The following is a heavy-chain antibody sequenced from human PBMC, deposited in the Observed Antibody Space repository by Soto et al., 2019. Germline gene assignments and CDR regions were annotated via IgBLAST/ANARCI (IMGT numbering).Heavy chain of an antibody. CDR3: ARDKRSHTSAFDI. D-gene: IGHD1-26*01. J-gene: IGHJ3*02. Sequence: PGESLRLSCAASGFTFSSYSMNWVRQAPGKGLEWVSSISSSSSYIYYADSVKGRFTISRDNAKNSLYLQMNSLRAEDTAVYYCARDKRSHTSAFDIWGQGTMVTVSS. CDR1: GFTFSSYS. CDR2: ISSSSSYI. V-gene: IGHV3-21*01.